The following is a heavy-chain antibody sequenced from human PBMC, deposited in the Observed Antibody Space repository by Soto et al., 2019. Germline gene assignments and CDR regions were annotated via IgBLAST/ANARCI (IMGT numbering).Heavy chain of an antibody. V-gene: IGHV4-31*03. Sequence: SETLSLTCTVSGGSISSVGYYWSWIRQHPGKGLEWIGYIYYSGSTYYNPSLKSRVTISVDTSKNQFSLKLSSVTAADTAVYYCARDNLAVADWFDPWGQGTLVTVSS. J-gene: IGHJ5*02. CDR3: ARDNLAVADWFDP. CDR2: IYYSGST. CDR1: GGSISSVGYY. D-gene: IGHD6-19*01.